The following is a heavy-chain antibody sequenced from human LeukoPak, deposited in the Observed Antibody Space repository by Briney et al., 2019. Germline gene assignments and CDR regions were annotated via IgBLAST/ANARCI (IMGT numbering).Heavy chain of an antibody. CDR1: GGSISSSPYY. D-gene: IGHD2-2*01. CDR2: IYYRGST. V-gene: IGHV4-39*01. Sequence: SETLSLTCTVSGGSISSSPYYWGWIRQPPGKGLEWIGTIYYRGSTYSNPSLNSRVTISLDTPKNQFSLRLRSVTAADTALYYCARHYLSDGILSTFDPWGQGTLVTVSS. J-gene: IGHJ5*02. CDR3: ARHYLSDGILSTFDP.